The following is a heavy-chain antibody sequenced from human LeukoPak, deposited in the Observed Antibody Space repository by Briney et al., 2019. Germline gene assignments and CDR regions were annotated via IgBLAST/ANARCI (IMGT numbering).Heavy chain of an antibody. Sequence: IPSETLSLTCTVSGGSISSYYWSWIRQPPGKGLEWIGYIYYSGSTYYNPSLKSRVTISVDTSKNQFSLKLSSVTAADTAVYYCARRAVVVASSNWFDPWGQGTLVTVSS. CDR3: ARRAVVVASSNWFDP. CDR2: IYYSGST. V-gene: IGHV4-59*12. D-gene: IGHD2-15*01. CDR1: GGSISSYY. J-gene: IGHJ5*02.